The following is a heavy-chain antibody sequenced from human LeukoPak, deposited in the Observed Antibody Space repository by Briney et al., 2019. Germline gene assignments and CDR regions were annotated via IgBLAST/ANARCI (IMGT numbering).Heavy chain of an antibody. J-gene: IGHJ4*02. CDR2: IYSGGST. D-gene: IGHD1-26*01. Sequence: GGSLRLSCAASGFTVSSNYMSWVRQAPGKGLEWVSIIYSGGSTFYADSVKGRFTISRDNAKNSLYLQMNSLRAEDTAVYYCARRAELLDYWGQGTLVTVSS. CDR3: ARRAELLDY. V-gene: IGHV3-53*01. CDR1: GFTVSSNY.